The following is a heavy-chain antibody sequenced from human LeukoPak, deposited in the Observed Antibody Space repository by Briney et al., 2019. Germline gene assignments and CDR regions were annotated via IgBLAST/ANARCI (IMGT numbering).Heavy chain of an antibody. V-gene: IGHV4-34*01. J-gene: IGHJ4*02. CDR3: AKAMDYGDYGPDY. CDR2: INHSGST. CDR1: GGSFSGYY. D-gene: IGHD4-17*01. Sequence: SETLSLTCAVYGGSFSGYYWSWIRQPPGKGLEWIGEINHSGSTNYNPSLKSRVTISVDTSKNQFSLKLSSVTAADTAVYYCAKAMDYGDYGPDYWGQGTLVTVSS.